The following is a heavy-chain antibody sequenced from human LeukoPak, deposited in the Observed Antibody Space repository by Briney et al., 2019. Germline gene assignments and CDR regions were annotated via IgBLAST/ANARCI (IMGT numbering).Heavy chain of an antibody. J-gene: IGHJ3*02. CDR2: IYYSGST. CDR1: GGSISSYY. Sequence: SETLSLTCTVSGGSISSYYWSWIRQPPGKGLEWIGYIYYSGSTNYNPSLKSRVTISVDTSKNQFSLKLSSVTAADTAVYYCARDKPGQYCSSTSCYTFDAFDIWGQGTMVTASS. D-gene: IGHD2-2*02. V-gene: IGHV4-59*01. CDR3: ARDKPGQYCSSTSCYTFDAFDI.